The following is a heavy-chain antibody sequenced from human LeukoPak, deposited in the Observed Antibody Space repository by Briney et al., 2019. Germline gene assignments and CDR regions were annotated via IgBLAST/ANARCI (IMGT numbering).Heavy chain of an antibody. J-gene: IGHJ5*02. CDR1: GGTFTSYT. D-gene: IGHD6-13*01. Sequence: ASVKVSSKASGGTFTSYTTSGVRQAPGQGVEWRGGIFPILGTANSPQKFQGRVTITADESTSTAYMELSSLRSEDTAVYYCARDARQQLVNWFDPWGQGTLVTVSS. CDR3: ARDARQQLVNWFDP. CDR2: IFPILGTA. V-gene: IGHV1-69*01.